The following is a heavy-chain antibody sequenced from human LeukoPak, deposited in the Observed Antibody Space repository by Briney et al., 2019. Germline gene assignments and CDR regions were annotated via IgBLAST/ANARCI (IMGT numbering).Heavy chain of an antibody. Sequence: GGSLRLSCAASGFSFSSYVMNWVRQAPGKGLEWVSSISSGSSYIYYADSVKGRFTFSRDNAKNSLFLQMNSLRADDTAVYYCAAELLGYWGQGTLVTVSS. D-gene: IGHD1-7*01. V-gene: IGHV3-21*06. CDR2: ISSGSSYI. CDR3: AAELLGY. CDR1: GFSFSSYV. J-gene: IGHJ4*02.